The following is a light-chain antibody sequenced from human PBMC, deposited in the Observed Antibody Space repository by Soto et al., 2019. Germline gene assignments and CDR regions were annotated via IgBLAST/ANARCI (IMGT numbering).Light chain of an antibody. CDR2: DAS. CDR1: QSVSSY. J-gene: IGKJ5*01. Sequence: ERATLSCRASQSVSSYLAWYQQKPGQAPRLLIYDASNRATGIPARFSGSGSGTDFTLTISSLVPEDFAIYYCQPGSKWLWITFGHGTRPEIK. CDR3: QPGSKWLWIT. V-gene: IGKV3-11*01.